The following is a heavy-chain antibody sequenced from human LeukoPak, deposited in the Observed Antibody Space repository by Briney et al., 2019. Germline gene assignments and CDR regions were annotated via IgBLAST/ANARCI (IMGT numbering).Heavy chain of an antibody. CDR2: INPSGGSR. D-gene: IGHD6-13*01. V-gene: IGHV1-46*01. CDR1: GYTFSSYY. CDR3: ARAIAADGRYYYGMDV. J-gene: IGHJ6*02. Sequence: ASVKVSCKASGYTFSSYYMHWVRQAPGQGLEWIGIINPSGGSRSYAQKFQGRVTMTRDTSTSTVYMELSSLRSEDTAVYYCARAIAADGRYYYGMDVWGQGTTVTVSS.